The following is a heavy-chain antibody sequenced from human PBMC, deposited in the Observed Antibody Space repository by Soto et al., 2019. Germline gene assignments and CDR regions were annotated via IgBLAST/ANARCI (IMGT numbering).Heavy chain of an antibody. Sequence: SETLSLTCTVSGGSISSGGYYWSWIRQHPGKGLEWIAYIYYSGRTNYNPSLKSRVTMSVDTSKNQFSLKLTSVTAADTAVYNCARHSQWELEYSFDYWGQGTLVTVSS. V-gene: IGHV4-61*08. CDR3: ARHSQWELEYSFDY. D-gene: IGHD1-26*01. J-gene: IGHJ4*02. CDR2: IYYSGRT. CDR1: GGSISSGGYY.